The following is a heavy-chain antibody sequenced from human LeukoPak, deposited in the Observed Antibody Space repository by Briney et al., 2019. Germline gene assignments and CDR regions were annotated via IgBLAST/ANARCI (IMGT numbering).Heavy chain of an antibody. J-gene: IGHJ4*02. Sequence: GGSLRLSCAASGFTFNSFFLNWVRLTPGRELEWVACISQDGSETFYMDSVRGRFTISRDNTKNSLYLQMNSLRAEDTAVYFCXXXLGHXRHYFEYWGQGALVTVAS. V-gene: IGHV3-7*01. CDR3: XXXLGHXRHYFEY. CDR2: ISQDGSET. D-gene: IGHD7-27*01. CDR1: GFTFNSFF.